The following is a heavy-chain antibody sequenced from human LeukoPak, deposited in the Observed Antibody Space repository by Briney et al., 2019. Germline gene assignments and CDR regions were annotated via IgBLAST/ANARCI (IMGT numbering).Heavy chain of an antibody. Sequence: PGGSLRLSCAASGFTFSSYSMNWVRQAPGKGLEWVSSISSSSSYIYYADSVKGRFTISRDNAKNSLYLQMNSLRAEDTAVYYCARGVGGYAPYYFDYWGQGTPVTVSS. CDR2: ISSSSSYI. J-gene: IGHJ4*02. V-gene: IGHV3-21*01. D-gene: IGHD2-2*01. CDR3: ARGVGGYAPYYFDY. CDR1: GFTFSSYS.